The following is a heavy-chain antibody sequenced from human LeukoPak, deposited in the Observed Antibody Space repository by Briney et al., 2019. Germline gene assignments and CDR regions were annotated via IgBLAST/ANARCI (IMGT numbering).Heavy chain of an antibody. J-gene: IGHJ6*03. V-gene: IGHV3-21*01. CDR3: ARDSNWGKTYYYYYMDV. CDR2: ISSGSSAI. CDR1: GFTFTTYS. Sequence: GGSLRLSCAASGFTFTTYSMTWVRQAPGKGLEWVSIISSGSSAIFSADALKGRFTISRDNAKNSLYLQMNSLRAEDTAVYYCARDSNWGKTYYYYYMDVWGKGTTVTVSS. D-gene: IGHD7-27*01.